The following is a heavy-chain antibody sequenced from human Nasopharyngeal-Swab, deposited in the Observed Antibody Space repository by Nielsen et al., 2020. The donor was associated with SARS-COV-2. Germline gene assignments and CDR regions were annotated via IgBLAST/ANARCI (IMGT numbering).Heavy chain of an antibody. CDR1: GFTVSSNY. J-gene: IGHJ4*02. D-gene: IGHD3-10*01. Sequence: GGSLRLSCAASGFTVSSNYMSWVRQAPGKGLEWVSVIYSGGSTYYADSVKGRFTISRDNSKNTLYLQMNSLRAEGTAVYYCARHHYYGSGTQFDYWGQGTLVTVSS. CDR2: IYSGGST. CDR3: ARHHYYGSGTQFDY. V-gene: IGHV3-66*04.